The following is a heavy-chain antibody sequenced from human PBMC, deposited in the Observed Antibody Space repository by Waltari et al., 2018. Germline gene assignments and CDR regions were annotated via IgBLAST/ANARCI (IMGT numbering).Heavy chain of an antibody. CDR2: INHSGRT. D-gene: IGHD3-16*02. Sequence: QVQLHQWGAGLLKASETLSLTCAVYGGSVSGYYGNWIRQPPGKGLEWIGEINHSGRTNYNPSLKSRVTISVDTSKNQFSLRLTSVTAADTSVYYCARGRLSSQLQARGRRGNWFDPWGQGTLVTVSS. CDR3: ARGRLSSQLQARGRRGNWFDP. J-gene: IGHJ5*02. V-gene: IGHV4-34*01. CDR1: GGSVSGYY.